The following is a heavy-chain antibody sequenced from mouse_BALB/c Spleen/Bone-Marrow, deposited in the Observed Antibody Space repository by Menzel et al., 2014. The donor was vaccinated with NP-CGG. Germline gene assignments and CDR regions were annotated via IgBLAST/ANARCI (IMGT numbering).Heavy chain of an antibody. J-gene: IGHJ3*01. Sequence: EVKVVESGGGLVKPGGSLRLSCAASGFTFRDYYMYWVRQTPEKRLEWVATISDGGTYTYYSDSVKGRFTISRDEAKNNLYLQMTNLMSEDTAMYRCVRDGDYRYAWFSYWGQGTLVTVSA. CDR2: ISDGGTYT. CDR3: VRDGDYRYAWFSY. V-gene: IGHV5-4*02. D-gene: IGHD2-14*01. CDR1: GFTFRDYY.